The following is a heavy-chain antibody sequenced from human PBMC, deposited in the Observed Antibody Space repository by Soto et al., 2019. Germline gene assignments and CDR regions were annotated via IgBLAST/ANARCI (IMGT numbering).Heavy chain of an antibody. D-gene: IGHD6-13*01. J-gene: IGHJ3*01. Sequence: ASVKVSCKASGYTFNKYGFNWVRQAPGQGLEWMGRISAFNDYTNLAQKFQGRITLTTDASTNTAYMELQILRSDDTAMYYCARGRGVVIPAGTPDAFDVWGRGTMVTVSS. CDR2: ISAFNDYT. V-gene: IGHV1-18*01. CDR1: GYTFNKYG. CDR3: ARGRGVVIPAGTPDAFDV.